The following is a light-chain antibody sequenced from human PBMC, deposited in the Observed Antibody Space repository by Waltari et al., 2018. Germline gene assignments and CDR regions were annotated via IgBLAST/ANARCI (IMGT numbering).Light chain of an antibody. CDR3: QHYVRLPVT. J-gene: IGKJ1*01. CDR2: DAS. CDR1: QSVGRA. Sequence: VLTQSPGTLSVSQGERATLSCRASQSVGRALAWYQQKPGQAPRLLIYDASIRATGVPDRFSGSGSGTDFSLTISRLEPEDVAVYNCQHYVRLPVTFGQGTKVE. V-gene: IGKV3-20*01.